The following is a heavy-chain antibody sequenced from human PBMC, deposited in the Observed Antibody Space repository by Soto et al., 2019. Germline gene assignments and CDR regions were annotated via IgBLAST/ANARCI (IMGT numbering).Heavy chain of an antibody. V-gene: IGHV1-18*01. J-gene: IGHJ3*02. D-gene: IGHD5-12*01. CDR3: ARDVPQWLRYRLPRDDAFDI. Sequence: ASVKVSCKASGYTFTSYGISWVRQAPGQGLEWMGWISAYNGNTNYAQKLQGRVTMTTDTSTSTAYMELRSLRSDDTAVYYCARDVPQWLRYRLPRDDAFDIWGQGKMVTVS. CDR2: ISAYNGNT. CDR1: GYTFTSYG.